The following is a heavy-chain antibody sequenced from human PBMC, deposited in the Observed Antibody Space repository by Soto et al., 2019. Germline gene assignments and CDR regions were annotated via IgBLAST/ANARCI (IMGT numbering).Heavy chain of an antibody. CDR1: GFTFSSYW. J-gene: IGHJ2*01. CDR2: INPDGRGT. Sequence: EVRLVESGGGLVQPGGSLTLSCAASGFTFSSYWMHWVRQAPGKGVVWVSRINPDGRGTNYADSEKGRFTTSRDNAKNTLYLQMNSLRPEDTAVYYCARVGQGAWYFDLWGRGTLVTVSS. V-gene: IGHV3-74*01. D-gene: IGHD1-26*01. CDR3: ARVGQGAWYFDL.